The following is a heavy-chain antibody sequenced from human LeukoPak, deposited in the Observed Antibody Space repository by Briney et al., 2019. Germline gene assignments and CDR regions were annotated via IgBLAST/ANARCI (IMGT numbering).Heavy chain of an antibody. D-gene: IGHD3-22*01. CDR2: IKSDGSEK. CDR3: AREVYDSIDPDS. V-gene: IGHV3-7*01. Sequence: PGGSLRLSCAASGFTFSYHWMSWVRQAPGKGLEWVANIKSDGSEKHYVDSVKGRFTISRDNAKNSLYLQMNSLRDDDTAVYYCAREVYDSIDPDSWGQGTLVTVSS. CDR1: GFTFSYHW. J-gene: IGHJ4*02.